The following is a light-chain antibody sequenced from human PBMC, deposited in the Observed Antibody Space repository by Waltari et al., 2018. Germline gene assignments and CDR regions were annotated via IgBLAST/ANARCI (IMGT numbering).Light chain of an antibody. V-gene: IGLV2-23*02. CDR3: CSYAGSSIHVV. CDR2: DVS. Sequence: QSALTQPASVSGSPGQSITISCTGTSSDVGGYNSVSWYQQHPGKAPKLMIYDVSKRPSGVSNRFSGSKSGNTASLTISGLQAEDEADYYCCSYAGSSIHVVFGGGTKLTVL. J-gene: IGLJ2*01. CDR1: SSDVGGYNS.